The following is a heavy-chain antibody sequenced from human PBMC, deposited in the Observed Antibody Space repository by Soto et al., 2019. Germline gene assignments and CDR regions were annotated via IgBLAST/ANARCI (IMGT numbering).Heavy chain of an antibody. V-gene: IGHV3-7*01. CDR2: IKQDGSEK. J-gene: IGHJ6*02. CDR1: GFTFSSYW. Sequence: PGGSLRLSCAASGFTFSSYWMSWVRQAPGKGLEWVANIKQDGSEKYYVGSVKGRFTISRDNAKNSLYLQMNSLRAEDTAVYYCPKPTRSYGSPADYYYYYYGMDVWGQGTTVTVSS. D-gene: IGHD5-18*01. CDR3: PKPTRSYGSPADYYYYYYGMDV.